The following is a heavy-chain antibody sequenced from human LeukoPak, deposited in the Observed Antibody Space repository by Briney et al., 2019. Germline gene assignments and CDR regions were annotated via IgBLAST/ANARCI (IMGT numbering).Heavy chain of an antibody. CDR2: ISYDGSNK. CDR1: GFTFSSYA. CDR3: ARDRRITFGGVIATMPYNWFDP. D-gene: IGHD3-16*02. J-gene: IGHJ5*02. Sequence: GGSLRLSCAASGFTFSSYAMHWVRQAPGKGLEWVAVISYDGSNKYYADSVKGRFTISRDNSKNTLYLQMNSLRAEDTAVYYCARDRRITFGGVIATMPYNWFDPWGQGTLGTVSS. V-gene: IGHV3-30*04.